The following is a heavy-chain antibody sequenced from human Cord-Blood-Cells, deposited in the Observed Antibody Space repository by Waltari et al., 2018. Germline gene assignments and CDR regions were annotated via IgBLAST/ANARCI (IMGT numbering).Heavy chain of an antibody. CDR2: INHSGST. CDR1: GGSFSGYY. J-gene: IGHJ3*02. CDR3: PRGLSSSFAFDI. V-gene: IGHV4-34*01. Sequence: QVQLQQWGAGLLKPSETLSLTCAVYGGSFSGYYWSWIRQPPGKGREWIGEINHSGSTNYSPSLKSRVTISVDTSKNQFSLKLSSGTAADTAVYYCPRGLSSSFAFDIWGQGIMVTVSS. D-gene: IGHD6-6*01.